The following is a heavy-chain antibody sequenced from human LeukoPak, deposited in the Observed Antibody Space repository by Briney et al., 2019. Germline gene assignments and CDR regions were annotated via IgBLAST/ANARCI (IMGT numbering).Heavy chain of an antibody. Sequence: GGSLRRSCAASGFTFSSYAMHWVRQAPGKGLEWVAVISYDGSNKYYADSVKGRFTISRDNSKNTLYLQMNSLRAEDTAVYYCARDKHGVWLRYYYYYMDVWGKGTTVTVSS. CDR1: GFTFSSYA. V-gene: IGHV3-30*01. D-gene: IGHD2-8*01. J-gene: IGHJ6*03. CDR3: ARDKHGVWLRYYYYYMDV. CDR2: ISYDGSNK.